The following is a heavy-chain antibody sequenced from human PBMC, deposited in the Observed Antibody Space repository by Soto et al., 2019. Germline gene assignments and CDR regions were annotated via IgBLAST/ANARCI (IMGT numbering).Heavy chain of an antibody. CDR2: INPNSGGT. D-gene: IGHD3-3*01. V-gene: IGHV1-2*02. CDR1: GYTFTGYY. Sequence: ASVKVSCKASGYTFTGYYMHWVRQAPGQGLEWMGWINPNSGGTNYAQKFQGRVTMTRDTSISTAYMELSRLRSDDTAVYYCARDHNYDFWSGYSAVYDYWGQGTLVTVSS. J-gene: IGHJ4*02. CDR3: ARDHNYDFWSGYSAVYDY.